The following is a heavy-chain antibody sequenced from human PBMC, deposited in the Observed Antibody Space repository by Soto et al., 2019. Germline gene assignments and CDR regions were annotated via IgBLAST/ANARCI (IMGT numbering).Heavy chain of an antibody. V-gene: IGHV3-30-3*01. Sequence: QVQLVESGGGVVQPGRSLRLSCAASGFTFSSYAMHWVRQAPGKGLEWVAVISYDGSNKYYADSVKGRFTISRDNSKNTRYLQMNSLRAEDTGVYYCARTVTTAALGYWGQGTLVTVSS. CDR3: ARTVTTAALGY. D-gene: IGHD4-17*01. J-gene: IGHJ4*02. CDR1: GFTFSSYA. CDR2: ISYDGSNK.